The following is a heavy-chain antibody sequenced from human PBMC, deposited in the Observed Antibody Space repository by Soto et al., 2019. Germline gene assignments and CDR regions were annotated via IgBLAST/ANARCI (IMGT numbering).Heavy chain of an antibody. V-gene: IGHV4-31*03. D-gene: IGHD4-17*01. Sequence: SETLSLTCSVSGGSVTRDGFYWSWIRQHPGQGLEWIGFVFYTGSTDYNPSLKSRVAMSLDRSKNQFSLELGSLTAADTGVYYCADQPSYGDPMNYCGQGTLVTVYS. CDR3: ADQPSYGDPMNY. CDR2: VFYTGST. CDR1: GGSVTRDGFY. J-gene: IGHJ4*02.